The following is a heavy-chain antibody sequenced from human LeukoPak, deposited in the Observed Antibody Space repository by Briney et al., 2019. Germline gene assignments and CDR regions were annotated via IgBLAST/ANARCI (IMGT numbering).Heavy chain of an antibody. CDR2: IYSSGSK. V-gene: IGHV4-4*09. CDR1: GGSISSYY. CDR3: ARTMYHYDSSGYIFDY. J-gene: IGHJ4*02. D-gene: IGHD3-22*01. Sequence: SETLSLTCTVSGGSISSYYWSWIRQPPGQGLEGIVFIYSSGSKTYNPSRKSRVAISVDTSKNQFSLGLRSVTAADTAVYYCARTMYHYDSSGYIFDYWGQGTLVTVSS.